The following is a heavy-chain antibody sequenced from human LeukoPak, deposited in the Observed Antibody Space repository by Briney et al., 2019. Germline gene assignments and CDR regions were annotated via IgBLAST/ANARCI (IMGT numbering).Heavy chain of an antibody. CDR2: ISYDGSNK. V-gene: IGHV3-30*18. D-gene: IGHD4-17*01. Sequence: PGGSLRLSCAASGFAFSSYGMHWVRQAPGKGLEWVAVISYDGSNKYYADSVKGRFTISRDNSKNTLYLQMNSLRAEDAAAYYCAKVGYGDYGGWFDYWGQGTLVTVSS. CDR1: GFAFSSYG. CDR3: AKVGYGDYGGWFDY. J-gene: IGHJ4*02.